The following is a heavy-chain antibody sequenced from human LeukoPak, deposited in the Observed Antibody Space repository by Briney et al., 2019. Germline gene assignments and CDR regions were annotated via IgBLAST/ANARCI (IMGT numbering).Heavy chain of an antibody. Sequence: GKISCKASGYTFTDYYIDWVQQAPGKALEWMGPVDPEDGETIYAEKFQGRVTTTADTSTDTAYMELSSLRYADTAVYYCATGTSGSYSSWGQGTLVTVSS. CDR3: ATGTSGSYSS. V-gene: IGHV1-69-2*01. CDR1: GYTFTDYY. D-gene: IGHD1-26*01. CDR2: VDPEDGET. J-gene: IGHJ5*02.